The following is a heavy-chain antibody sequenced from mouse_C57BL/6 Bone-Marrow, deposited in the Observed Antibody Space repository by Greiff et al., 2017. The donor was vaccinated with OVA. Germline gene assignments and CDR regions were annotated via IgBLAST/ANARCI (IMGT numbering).Heavy chain of an antibody. V-gene: IGHV2-2*01. D-gene: IGHD2-1*01. CDR2: IWSGGST. CDR3: ARTEDGTPYAMDY. J-gene: IGHJ4*01. Sequence: VKLVESGPGLVQPSQSLSITCTVSGFSLTSYCVHWVRQSPGKGLEWLGVIWSGGSTDYNAAFISRLSISKDNSKSQVFFKMNSLQADDTAIYYCARTEDGTPYAMDYWGQGTSVTVSS. CDR1: GFSLTSYC.